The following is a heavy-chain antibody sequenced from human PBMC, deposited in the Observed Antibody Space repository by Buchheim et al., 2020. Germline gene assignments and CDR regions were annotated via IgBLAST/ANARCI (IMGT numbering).Heavy chain of an antibody. CDR3: AREGPYCSGGSCYTYGMDV. J-gene: IGHJ6*02. CDR1: GGSISSGSYY. V-gene: IGHV4-61*02. D-gene: IGHD2-15*01. Sequence: QVQLQESGPGLVKPSQTLSLTCTVSGGSISSGSYYWSWIRQPAGKGLEWIGRIYTSGSTNYNPSLKSRVHISVDTSKNQFSLKLSSVTAADTAVYYCAREGPYCSGGSCYTYGMDVWGQGTT. CDR2: IYTSGST.